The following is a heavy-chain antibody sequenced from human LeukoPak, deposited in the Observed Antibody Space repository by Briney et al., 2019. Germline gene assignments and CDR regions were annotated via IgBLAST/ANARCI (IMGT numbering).Heavy chain of an antibody. J-gene: IGHJ4*02. D-gene: IGHD3-10*01. Sequence: GGSLRLSCAASGFTSSDYYMSWIRQAPGKGLEWVSYISSTGFTKYYADSVKGRLTISRDNAENSLYLQMNSLRAEDTAVYYCARGRFNTYYFDYWGQGTLVTVSS. CDR3: ARGRFNTYYFDY. V-gene: IGHV3-11*01. CDR1: GFTSSDYY. CDR2: ISSTGFTK.